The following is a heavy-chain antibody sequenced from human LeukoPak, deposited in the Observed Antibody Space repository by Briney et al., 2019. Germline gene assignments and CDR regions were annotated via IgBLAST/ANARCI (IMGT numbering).Heavy chain of an antibody. V-gene: IGHV4-59*01. Sequence: SETLSLTCTVSGGSISSYYWSWIRQPPGKGLEWIGYIYYSGSTNYNPSLKSRVTISVDTSKNQFSLKLSSVTAADTAVYYCAGGSKRGASIAPDYWGQGTLVTVSS. CDR2: IYYSGST. CDR1: GGSISSYY. D-gene: IGHD6-6*01. CDR3: AGGSKRGASIAPDY. J-gene: IGHJ4*02.